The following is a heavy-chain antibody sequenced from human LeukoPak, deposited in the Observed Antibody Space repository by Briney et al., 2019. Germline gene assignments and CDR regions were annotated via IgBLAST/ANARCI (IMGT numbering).Heavy chain of an antibody. CDR1: GFTFSSYG. CDR2: ISYDGSNK. V-gene: IGHV3-30*18. D-gene: IGHD2-15*01. CDR3: AKNGDCSGGSCSYYFDY. J-gene: IGHJ4*02. Sequence: GGSLRLSCAASGFTFSSYGMHWVRQAPGKGLEWVAVISYDGSNKYYADSVKGRFTISRDNSKNALYLQMNSLRAEDTAVYYCAKNGDCSGGSCSYYFDYWGQGTLVTVSS.